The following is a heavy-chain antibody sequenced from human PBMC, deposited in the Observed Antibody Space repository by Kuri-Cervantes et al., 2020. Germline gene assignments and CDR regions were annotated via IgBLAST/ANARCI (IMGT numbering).Heavy chain of an antibody. Sequence: GEFLKISCAASGFTVSSNYMSWVRQAPGKGLEWVSVIYSGGSTYYADSVKGRFTISRDNSKNTLYLQMNSLRAEDTAVYYCARAMDTVYYYGMDVWGQGTTVTVSS. D-gene: IGHD5-18*01. V-gene: IGHV3-53*01. CDR1: GFTVSSNY. J-gene: IGHJ6*02. CDR3: ARAMDTVYYYGMDV. CDR2: IYSGGST.